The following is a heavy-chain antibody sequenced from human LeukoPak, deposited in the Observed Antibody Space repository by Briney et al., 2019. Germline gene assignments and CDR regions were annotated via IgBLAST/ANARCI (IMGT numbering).Heavy chain of an antibody. J-gene: IGHJ4*02. CDR3: ARYGSAWAFDY. V-gene: IGHV4-59*01. Sequence: SETLSLTRTVSGDSISPYYWSWIRPSPGKGLEWIGYVYYSGSSNYNPSLKSRVTISVDTSKNHFSLKLTSVTAADTAVYYCARYGSAWAFDYWGQGTLVTVSS. CDR2: VYYSGSS. CDR1: GDSISPYY. D-gene: IGHD1-26*01.